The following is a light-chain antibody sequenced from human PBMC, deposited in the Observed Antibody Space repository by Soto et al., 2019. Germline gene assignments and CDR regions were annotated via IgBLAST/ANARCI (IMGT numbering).Light chain of an antibody. Sequence: QYALTQHASVSKSPGQSITISCTKNSSDIGRYDYVSWYQQHPGKAPKFIIYDVYSRPSGVSNRFSGSKSGNTASLTISGLQPEDEADYFCSSYTSSNSLVFGPGTKVTVL. CDR1: SSDIGRYDY. V-gene: IGLV2-14*03. J-gene: IGLJ1*01. CDR2: DVY. CDR3: SSYTSSNSLV.